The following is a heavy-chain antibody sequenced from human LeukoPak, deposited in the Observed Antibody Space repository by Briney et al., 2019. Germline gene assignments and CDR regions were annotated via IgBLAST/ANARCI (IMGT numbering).Heavy chain of an antibody. J-gene: IGHJ4*02. D-gene: IGHD3-10*01. CDR3: ASMKRAMVRGDFDY. CDR1: GFTFSSYS. Sequence: GGSLRLSCTASGFTFSSYSMNWVRQAPGKGLEWVSSISSSSSYIYYADSVKGRFTISRDNSKNTLYLQMNSLRAEDTAVYYCASMKRAMVRGDFDYWGQGTLVTVSS. V-gene: IGHV3-21*04. CDR2: ISSSSSYI.